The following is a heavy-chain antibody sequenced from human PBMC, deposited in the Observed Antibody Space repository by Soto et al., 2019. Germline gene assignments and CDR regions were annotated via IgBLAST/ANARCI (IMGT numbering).Heavy chain of an antibody. CDR1: GFTFSSYS. V-gene: IGHV3-48*01. D-gene: IGHD2-15*01. CDR3: AREMAARNYFDY. Sequence: EVQLVESGGGLVQPGGSLRLSCAASGFTFSSYSMNWVRQAPGKGLEWVSYISSSSSTIYYADSVKGRFTISRDNAKNALYLQMTSLRAEETAVYYCAREMAARNYFDYWGQGTLVTVSS. CDR2: ISSSSSTI. J-gene: IGHJ4*02.